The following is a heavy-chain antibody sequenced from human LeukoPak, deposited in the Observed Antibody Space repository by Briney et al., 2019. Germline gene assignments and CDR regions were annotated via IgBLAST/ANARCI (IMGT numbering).Heavy chain of an antibody. Sequence: GGSLRLSCAASGFTFSDYYMSWIRQAPGKGLEWVSYISSSGSTIYYADSVKGRFTISRDNAKNSLYLQMNSLRAEDTAVYYCARLLTDYTNSRRFDCWGQGTLVTVSS. CDR2: ISSSGSTI. J-gene: IGHJ4*02. CDR3: ARLLTDYTNSRRFDC. D-gene: IGHD4-11*01. V-gene: IGHV3-11*04. CDR1: GFTFSDYY.